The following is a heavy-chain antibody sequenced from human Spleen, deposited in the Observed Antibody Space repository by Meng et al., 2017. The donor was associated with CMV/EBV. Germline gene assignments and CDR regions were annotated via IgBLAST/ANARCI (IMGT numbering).Heavy chain of an antibody. J-gene: IGHJ5*02. V-gene: IGHV4-59*08. CDR3: ARALRAAAGIGDWFDP. CDR1: GGSISSYY. D-gene: IGHD6-13*01. Sequence: SETLSLTCTVSGGSISSYYWSWIRQPPGKGLEWIGIIYHSGSTYYNPSLKSRVTISVDTSKNQISLNLNSVTAADTAVYYCARALRAAAGIGDWFDPWGQGTLVTVSS. CDR2: IYHSGST.